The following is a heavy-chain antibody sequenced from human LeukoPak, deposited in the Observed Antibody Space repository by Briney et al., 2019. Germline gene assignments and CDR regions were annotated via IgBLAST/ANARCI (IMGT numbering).Heavy chain of an antibody. V-gene: IGHV3-23*01. CDR2: ISGSGSST. D-gene: IGHD6-19*01. Sequence: QPGGSLRLSCAASGFTFSSYAMSWVRQAPGKGLEWVSPISGSGSSTYYADSVKGRFTISRDNSKNTLYLQMNSLRAGDTAVYYCAKGVAVASPYYFDYWGQGTLVTVSS. CDR1: GFTFSSYA. J-gene: IGHJ4*02. CDR3: AKGVAVASPYYFDY.